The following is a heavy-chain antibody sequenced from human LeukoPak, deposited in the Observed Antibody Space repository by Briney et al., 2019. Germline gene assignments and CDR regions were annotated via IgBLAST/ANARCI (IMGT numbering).Heavy chain of an antibody. CDR3: ARGGGSYGDYSLWLGY. CDR1: GYTFSGYG. J-gene: IGHJ4*02. V-gene: IGHV1-18*01. CDR2: ISACSGNT. D-gene: IGHD4-17*01. Sequence: ASVKVSCKASGYTFSGYGFSWVRRAPGQGLEWMGWISACSGNTKYAQKYQARVTLTTDTSTSTAYMELRSLRSDDTAVYYCARGGGSYGDYSLWLGYWGQGTLVTVSS.